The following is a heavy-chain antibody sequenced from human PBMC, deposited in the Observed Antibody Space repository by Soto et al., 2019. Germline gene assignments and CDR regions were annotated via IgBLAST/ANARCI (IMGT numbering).Heavy chain of an antibody. CDR1: GFTFSTYD. CDR3: SRAYSGQLPRRADYYYAMDV. V-gene: IGHV3-13*05. Sequence: EVQLVESGGGVVQPGGSLRLSCAASGFTFSTYDMHWVRQATANGLEWVSAIGAADDPYYSVSVKGRFTISRENAKSSVSLQMNSLRVGDTAVYYCSRAYSGQLPRRADYYYAMDVWGAGTTVTVSS. D-gene: IGHD2-2*01. CDR2: IGAADDP. J-gene: IGHJ6*04.